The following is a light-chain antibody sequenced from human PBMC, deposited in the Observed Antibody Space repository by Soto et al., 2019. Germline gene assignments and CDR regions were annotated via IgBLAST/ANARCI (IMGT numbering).Light chain of an antibody. CDR1: HIISSN. CDR3: HQYNNWPPWT. J-gene: IGKJ1*01. CDR2: GAS. Sequence: VVLTQSPATLSVSPGERATLSCRASHIISSNLAWYQQKPGQAPRLLIYGASTRATGIPARFSGSGSGTEFTLTISSLQSEDFAVYYCHQYNNWPPWTFGQGTKVDIK. V-gene: IGKV3-15*01.